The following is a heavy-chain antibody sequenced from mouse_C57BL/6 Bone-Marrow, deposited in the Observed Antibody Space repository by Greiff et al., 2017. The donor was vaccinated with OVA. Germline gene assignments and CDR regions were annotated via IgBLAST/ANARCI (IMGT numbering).Heavy chain of an antibody. CDR1: GYTFTSSG. V-gene: IGHV1-81*01. Sequence: QVQLQQSGAELARPGASVKLSCKASGYTFTSSGISWVKQRTGQGLEWIGEIYPRSGNTAYNAKFKGTATLTADKSSSTASMELHSLTSEDAAVYVGAGGVVAHFDYWGQGTTLTVSS. J-gene: IGHJ2*01. D-gene: IGHD1-1*01. CDR3: AGGVVAHFDY. CDR2: IYPRSGNT.